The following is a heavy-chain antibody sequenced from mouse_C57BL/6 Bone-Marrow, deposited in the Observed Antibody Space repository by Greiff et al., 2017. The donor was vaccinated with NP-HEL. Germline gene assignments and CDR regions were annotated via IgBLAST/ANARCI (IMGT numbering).Heavy chain of an antibody. D-gene: IGHD1-1*01. V-gene: IGHV1-76*01. Sequence: QVQLQQSGAELVRPGASVKLSCKASGYTFTDYYINWVKQRPGQGLEWIARIYPGSGNTYYNEKFKGKATLTAEKSSSTAYMQLSSLTSEDSAVYFCARPIYYGSSPFDYWGQGTTLTVSS. J-gene: IGHJ2*01. CDR2: IYPGSGNT. CDR1: GYTFTDYY. CDR3: ARPIYYGSSPFDY.